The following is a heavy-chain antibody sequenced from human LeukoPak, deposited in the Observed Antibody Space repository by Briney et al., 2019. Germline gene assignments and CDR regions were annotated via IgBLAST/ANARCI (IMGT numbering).Heavy chain of an antibody. J-gene: IGHJ4*02. CDR2: ISHSGST. V-gene: IGHV4-30-4*01. CDR3: ARGDEINYYDSSGYYYIY. Sequence: SQTLSLTCTVPGGSITSGDYYWSWIRQPPGKGLEWIGYISHSGSTYYNPSLKSRGSISVDASKNHFSLKMSSVTGADTAVYYCARGDEINYYDSSGYYYIYWGQGILVTVAS. D-gene: IGHD3-22*01. CDR1: GGSITSGDYY.